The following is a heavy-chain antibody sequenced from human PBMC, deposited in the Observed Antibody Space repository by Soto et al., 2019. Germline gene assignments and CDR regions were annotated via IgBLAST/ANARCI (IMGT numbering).Heavy chain of an antibody. V-gene: IGHV3-48*01. Sequence: GGSLRLSCAASGFTFSSYSMNWVRQAPGKGLEWVSYISSSSSTIYYADSVKGRFTISRDNAKNSLYLQMNSLRAEDTAVYYCARENNWNDEAFDIWGQGTMVTVSS. CDR1: GFTFSSYS. J-gene: IGHJ3*02. D-gene: IGHD1-20*01. CDR2: ISSSSSTI. CDR3: ARENNWNDEAFDI.